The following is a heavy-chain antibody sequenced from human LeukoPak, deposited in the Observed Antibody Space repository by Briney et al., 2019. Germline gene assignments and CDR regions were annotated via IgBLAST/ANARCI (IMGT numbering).Heavy chain of an antibody. D-gene: IGHD1-26*01. CDR3: ARDGSLSGSYFDY. V-gene: IGHV4-34*01. J-gene: IGHJ4*02. Sequence: SETLSLTCAVYGGSFSGYYWSWIRQPPGKGLEWIGEINHSGSTNYNPSLKSRVTISVDTSKNQFSLKLSSVTAADTAVYYCARDGSLSGSYFDYWGQGTLVTVSS. CDR2: INHSGST. CDR1: GGSFSGYY.